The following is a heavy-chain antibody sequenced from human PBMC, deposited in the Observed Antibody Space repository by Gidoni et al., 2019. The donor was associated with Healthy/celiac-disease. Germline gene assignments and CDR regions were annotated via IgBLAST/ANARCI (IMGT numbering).Heavy chain of an antibody. CDR2: IRSKANSYAT. D-gene: IGHD3-10*01. Sequence: QASGKGLEWVGRIRSKANSYATAYAASVKGRFTISRDDSKNTAYLQMNSLKTEDTAVYYCTRPPWDRDNYGSGNGMDVWGQGTTVTVSS. J-gene: IGHJ6*02. V-gene: IGHV3-73*01. CDR3: TRPPWDRDNYGSGNGMDV.